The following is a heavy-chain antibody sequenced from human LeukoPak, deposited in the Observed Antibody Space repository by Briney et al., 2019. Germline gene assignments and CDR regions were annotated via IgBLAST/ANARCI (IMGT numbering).Heavy chain of an antibody. CDR2: ISPNSGGT. CDR1: GYTFTGYY. CDR3: ARDLGGYSYGFIDY. D-gene: IGHD5-18*01. V-gene: IGHV1-2*02. Sequence: ASVKVSCKASGYTFTGYYMHWVRQAPGQGLEWMGWISPNSGGTNYAQKFQGRVTMTRDTSISTAYMELSRLRSDDTAVYYCARDLGGYSYGFIDYWGQGTLVTVSS. J-gene: IGHJ4*02.